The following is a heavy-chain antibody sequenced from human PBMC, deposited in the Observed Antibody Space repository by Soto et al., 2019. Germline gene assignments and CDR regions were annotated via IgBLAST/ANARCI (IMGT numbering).Heavy chain of an antibody. J-gene: IGHJ4*02. D-gene: IGHD3-16*02. V-gene: IGHV3-23*01. Sequence: GGSLRLSCAASGFTFSSYAMSWVRQAPGKGLEWVSAISGSGGSTYYADSVKGRFTISRDNSKNTLYLQMNSLRAEDTAVYYCALIWGSYRYYFDYWGQGTLVTVSS. CDR1: GFTFSSYA. CDR3: ALIWGSYRYYFDY. CDR2: ISGSGGST.